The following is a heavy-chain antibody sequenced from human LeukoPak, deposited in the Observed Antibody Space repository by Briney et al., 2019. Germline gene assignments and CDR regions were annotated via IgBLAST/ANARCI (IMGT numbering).Heavy chain of an antibody. D-gene: IGHD1-26*01. CDR1: GFTFSDYY. CDR3: AKGRGWEASYYYYYMDV. V-gene: IGHV3-11*04. CDR2: ISSSGSTI. J-gene: IGHJ6*03. Sequence: GGSLRLSCAASGFTFSDYYMTWIRQAPGKGLEWVSYISSSGSTIYYADSVKGRFTMSRDNAKNSLYLQMNSLRAEDTAVYYCAKGRGWEASYYYYYMDVWGKGTTVTISS.